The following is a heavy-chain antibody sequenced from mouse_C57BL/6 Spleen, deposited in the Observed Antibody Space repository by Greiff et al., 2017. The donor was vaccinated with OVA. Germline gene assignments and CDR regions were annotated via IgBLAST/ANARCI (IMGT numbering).Heavy chain of an antibody. CDR2: IDPEDGET. V-gene: IGHV14-2*01. Sequence: VQLQQSGAELVKPGASVKLSCTASGFNIKDYYMHWVKQRTEQGLEWIGRIDPEDGETKYAPNFQGKATITADTSSNTAYLQLSSLTSEDTAVYYCARDWVWFAYWGQGTLVTVSA. CDR1: GFNIKDYY. D-gene: IGHD4-1*01. CDR3: ARDWVWFAY. J-gene: IGHJ3*01.